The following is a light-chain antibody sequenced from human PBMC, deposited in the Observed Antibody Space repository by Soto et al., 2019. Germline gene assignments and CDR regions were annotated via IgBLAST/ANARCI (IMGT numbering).Light chain of an antibody. J-gene: IGKJ2*01. Sequence: DIQMTQSPSSLSASVGDRVTITCRASQNINKYVNWYQQKPGKAPKLLIYAASTLQSGVPSRFSGRATGTDFTLTISSLQPEDFATYFFQQIYSPPHTFGQATKLKIK. CDR3: QQIYSPPHT. V-gene: IGKV1-39*01. CDR2: AAS. CDR1: QNINKY.